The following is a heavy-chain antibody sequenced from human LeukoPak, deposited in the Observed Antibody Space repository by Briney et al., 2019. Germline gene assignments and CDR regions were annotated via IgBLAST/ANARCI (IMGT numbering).Heavy chain of an antibody. Sequence: PGGSLRLSCAASGFTFSSYGMNWVRQAPGKGLEWVSYISSISTTIYYADSVKGRFIISRDNAKNSLYLQMNSLRDEDTAVYYCAREYGGYVDSWGQGTLVTVPS. D-gene: IGHD4-23*01. J-gene: IGHJ4*02. CDR2: ISSISTTI. V-gene: IGHV3-48*02. CDR3: AREYGGYVDS. CDR1: GFTFSSYG.